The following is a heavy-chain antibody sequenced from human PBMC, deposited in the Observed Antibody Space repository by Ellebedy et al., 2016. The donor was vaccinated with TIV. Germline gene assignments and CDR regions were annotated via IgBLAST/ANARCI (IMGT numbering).Heavy chain of an antibody. CDR1: GYTFTGYY. CDR3: ASDPSGITIFGVVIPGGFDY. Sequence: ASVKVSXKASGYTFTGYYMHWVRQAPGQGLEWMGWINPNSGGTNYAQKFQGRVTMTRDTSISTAYMELSRLRSDDTAVYYCASDPSGITIFGVVIPGGFDYWGRGTLVTVSS. V-gene: IGHV1-2*02. CDR2: INPNSGGT. D-gene: IGHD3-3*01. J-gene: IGHJ4*02.